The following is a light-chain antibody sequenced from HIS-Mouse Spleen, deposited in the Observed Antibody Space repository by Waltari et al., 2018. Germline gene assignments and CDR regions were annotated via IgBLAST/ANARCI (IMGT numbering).Light chain of an antibody. CDR3: SLYTSSSTLV. CDR2: EVS. J-gene: IGLJ2*01. V-gene: IGLV2-18*01. Sequence: QSALTQPPSVSGSPGQSVTISCTGTSSAVGSYNRFSWYQQPPGTAPQLMIYEVSNRHSGVPDRCSGSKSGNTASLTISGLQAEDEADYYCSLYTSSSTLVFGGGTKLTVL. CDR1: SSAVGSYNR.